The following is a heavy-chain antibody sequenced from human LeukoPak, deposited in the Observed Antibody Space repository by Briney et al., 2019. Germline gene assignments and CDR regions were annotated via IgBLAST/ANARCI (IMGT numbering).Heavy chain of an antibody. D-gene: IGHD3-9*01. V-gene: IGHV4-59*01. CDR2: LSKSGNT. Sequence: PSETLSLTCTVSGGSISSYYWSWIRLPPGKGLEWIGYLSKSGNTNYSPSLKSRVTIFGDTSKNQFFLKLSSVTAADTAVYYCARARYINSFYAFDIWGQGTLVTVSS. CDR3: ARARYINSFYAFDI. CDR1: GGSISSYY. J-gene: IGHJ3*02.